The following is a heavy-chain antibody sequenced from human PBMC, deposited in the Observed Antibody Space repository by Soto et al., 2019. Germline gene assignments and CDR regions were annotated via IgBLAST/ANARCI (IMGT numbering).Heavy chain of an antibody. Sequence: PGESLKISCKGSGYSSTSYWIGWVRQMPGKGLEWMGIIYPGDSDTRYSPSFQGQVTISADKSISTAYLQWSSLKASDTAMYYCAIGAAYSSFGMDVWGQGTTVTVSS. CDR3: AIGAAYSSFGMDV. V-gene: IGHV5-51*01. CDR1: GYSSTSYW. CDR2: IYPGDSDT. J-gene: IGHJ6*02. D-gene: IGHD6-6*01.